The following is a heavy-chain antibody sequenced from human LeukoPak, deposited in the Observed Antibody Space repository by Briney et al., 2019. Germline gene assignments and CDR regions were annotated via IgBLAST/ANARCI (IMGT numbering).Heavy chain of an antibody. CDR1: GGSNSSYY. CDR2: IYYSGST. J-gene: IGHJ4*02. Sequence: PSETLSLTCTVSGGSNSSYYWSWIRHPPGKGLEWIGHIYYSGSTNYNPSLKNRVTISVDTSKNQFSLKLSSVTAADTAVYYCAREAYDILTGYSYYFDYWGQGTLVTVSS. V-gene: IGHV4-59*01. D-gene: IGHD3-9*01. CDR3: AREAYDILTGYSYYFDY.